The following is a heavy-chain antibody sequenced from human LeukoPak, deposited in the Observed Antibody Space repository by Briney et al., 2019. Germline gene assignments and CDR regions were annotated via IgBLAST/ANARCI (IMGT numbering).Heavy chain of an antibody. V-gene: IGHV5-10-1*01. CDR2: IDPSDSYT. D-gene: IGHD1-26*01. CDR3: ARRARDLLGSTNYFDH. J-gene: IGHJ4*02. Sequence: GESLKISCKGSGYSFTSYWISWVRQMPGKGLEWMGRIDPSDSYTNYSPSFQGHVTNSADKSISTAYLQWSSLKASDTAMYYCARRARDLLGSTNYFDHWGQGTLVTVS. CDR1: GYSFTSYW.